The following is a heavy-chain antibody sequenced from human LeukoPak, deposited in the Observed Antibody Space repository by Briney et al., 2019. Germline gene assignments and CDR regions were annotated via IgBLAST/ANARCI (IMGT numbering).Heavy chain of an antibody. J-gene: IGHJ3*02. CDR1: GFTFSSYS. Sequence: GGSLRLSCAASGFTFSSYSMNWVRQAPGKGLEWVSSISSSSSYIYYADSVKGRFTISRDNAKNSLYLQMNSLRAEDTAVYYCAKAGMTTVTTHAFDIWGQGTMVTVSS. CDR3: AKAGMTTVTTHAFDI. V-gene: IGHV3-21*01. CDR2: ISSSSSYI. D-gene: IGHD4-17*01.